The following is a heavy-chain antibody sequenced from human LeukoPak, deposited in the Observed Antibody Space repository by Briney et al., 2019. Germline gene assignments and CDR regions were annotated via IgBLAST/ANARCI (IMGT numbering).Heavy chain of an antibody. CDR3: ARVGGWYYFDY. Sequence: ASVKVSCKASGYTFTGYYMHWVRQAPGQGLEWMGWINTNTGNPTYAQGFTGRFVFSLDTSVSTAYLQISSLKAEDTAVYYCARVGGWYYFDYWGQGTLVTVSS. D-gene: IGHD3-16*01. CDR2: INTNTGNP. V-gene: IGHV7-4-1*02. CDR1: GYTFTGYY. J-gene: IGHJ4*02.